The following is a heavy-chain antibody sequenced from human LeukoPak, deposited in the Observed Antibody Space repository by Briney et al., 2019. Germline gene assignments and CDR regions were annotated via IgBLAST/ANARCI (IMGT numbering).Heavy chain of an antibody. D-gene: IGHD4-17*01. CDR3: ARGKLTHGDYVAVDF. V-gene: IGHV4-34*01. CDR1: GGSFSGYY. CDR2: INHSGST. J-gene: IGHJ4*02. Sequence: SETLSLTCAVFGGSFSGYYWSWIRQPPGKGLEWIGEINHSGSTDYNPSLKSRVTISGDSSKNQFSLNLNSVTAADTAIYYCARGKLTHGDYVAVDFWGQGTLVTVSS.